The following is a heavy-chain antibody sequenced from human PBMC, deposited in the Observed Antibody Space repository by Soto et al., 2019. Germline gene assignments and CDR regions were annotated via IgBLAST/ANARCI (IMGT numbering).Heavy chain of an antibody. CDR3: ARRTVNVRTFYSGLKTHCFDY. CDR2: IDYSGST. CDR1: GGSISSSSYY. Sequence: QLQLQESGPGLVKPSETLSLTCAVSGGSISSSSYYWGWIRQPPGKGLEWIGSIDYSGSTYYTPSLQSRVAISVDTSKNQFSLKLNFVPAADTAVYYCARRTVNVRTFYSGLKTHCFDYWGQGTLVTVSS. V-gene: IGHV4-39*01. J-gene: IGHJ4*02. D-gene: IGHD6-19*01.